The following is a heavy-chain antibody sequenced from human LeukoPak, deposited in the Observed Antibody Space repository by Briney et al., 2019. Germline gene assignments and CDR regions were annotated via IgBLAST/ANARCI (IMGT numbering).Heavy chain of an antibody. CDR2: ISFDEANK. CDR3: ARGRSTYGDKSGGWFDP. D-gene: IGHD4-23*01. CDR1: GFTFSSYA. V-gene: IGHV3-30-3*01. Sequence: GGSLRLSCAASGFTFSSYAMHWVRQAPGKGLEWVALISFDEANKHYADSVKGRFTISRDISKNTLYLQMSSLRVEDTAVYYCARGRSTYGDKSGGWFDPWGQGTLVTVSS. J-gene: IGHJ5*02.